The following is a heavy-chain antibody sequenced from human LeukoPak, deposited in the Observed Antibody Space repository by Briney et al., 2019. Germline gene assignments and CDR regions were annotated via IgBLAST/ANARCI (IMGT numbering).Heavy chain of an antibody. D-gene: IGHD3-10*01. J-gene: IGHJ6*02. Sequence: PSETLSLTCTVSGGSVSSYYWSWIRQPPGKGLEWIGYIYYSGSTNYNPSLKSRVTISVGTSKNQFSLKLSSVTAADTAVYYCARAGSSGSYYNVGYYYYGMDVWGQGTMVTVSS. CDR3: ARAGSSGSYYNVGYYYYGMDV. V-gene: IGHV4-59*02. CDR2: IYYSGST. CDR1: GGSVSSYY.